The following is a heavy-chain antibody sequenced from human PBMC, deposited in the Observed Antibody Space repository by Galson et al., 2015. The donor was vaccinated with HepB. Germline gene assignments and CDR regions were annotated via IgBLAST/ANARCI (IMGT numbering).Heavy chain of an antibody. CDR3: ARQSRSQYYYYYMDV. J-gene: IGHJ6*03. CDR2: IDPSDSYT. D-gene: IGHD6-6*01. CDR1: GYSFTSYW. Sequence: QSGAEVKKPGESLRISCKGSGYSFTSYWISWVRQMPGKGLEWMGRIDPSDSYTNYSPSFQGHVTISADKSISTAYLQWSSLKASDTAMYYCARQSRSQYYYYYMDVWGKGTTVTVSS. V-gene: IGHV5-10-1*01.